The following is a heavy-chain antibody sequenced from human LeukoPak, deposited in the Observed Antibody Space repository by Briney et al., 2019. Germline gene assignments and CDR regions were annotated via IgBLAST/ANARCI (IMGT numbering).Heavy chain of an antibody. D-gene: IGHD5-18*01. CDR3: ARTLTAMAPGDY. J-gene: IGHJ4*02. CDR2: IYYSGST. CDR1: GGSISSSSYY. Sequence: SETLSLTCTVSGGSISSSSYYWGWIRQPPGKGLECIGNIYYSGSTYYNPSLKSRVTISVDTSKNQFSLKLSSVTAADTAVYYCARTLTAMAPGDYWGQGTLVTVSS. V-gene: IGHV4-39*07.